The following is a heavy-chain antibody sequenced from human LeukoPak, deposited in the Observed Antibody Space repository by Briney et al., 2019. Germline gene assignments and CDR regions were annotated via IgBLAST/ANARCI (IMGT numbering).Heavy chain of an antibody. CDR1: GGTFSSYA. J-gene: IGHJ4*02. CDR2: IIPIFGTA. D-gene: IGHD2-2*02. CDR3: ARVNRDCSSTSCYNYFDY. V-gene: IGHV1-69*13. Sequence: SVKVSCKASGGTFSSYAISWVRQAPGQGLEWMGGIIPIFGTANYAQKFQGRVTITAEESTSKAYMEMRSLRSEDTAVYYCARVNRDCSSTSCYNYFDYWGQGTLVTVSS.